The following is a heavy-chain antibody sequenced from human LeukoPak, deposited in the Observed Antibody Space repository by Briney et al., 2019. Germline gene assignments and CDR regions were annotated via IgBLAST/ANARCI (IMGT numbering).Heavy chain of an antibody. CDR3: AKGSFTIFGVVTYNYFDY. D-gene: IGHD3-3*01. J-gene: IGHJ4*02. CDR1: GFTFSGYA. V-gene: IGHV3-23*01. CDR2: ISGSGGST. Sequence: GGSLRLSCAASGFTFSGYAMSWVRQAPGKGLEWVSAISGSGGSTYYADSVKGRFTISRDNSKNTLYLQMNSLRAEDTAVYYCAKGSFTIFGVVTYNYFDYWGQGTLVTVSS.